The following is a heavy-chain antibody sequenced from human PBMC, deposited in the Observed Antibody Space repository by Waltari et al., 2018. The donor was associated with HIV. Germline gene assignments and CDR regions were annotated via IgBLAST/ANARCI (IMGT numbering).Heavy chain of an antibody. CDR1: GGSISRGSYS. V-gene: IGHV4-61*02. CDR3: ARENQQRLGY. Sequence: QVQLQESGPGLVTLSQTLCLTCTVSGGSISRGSYSWRWIRSPAGKGLEWIGRIYTRGSTNYNPSLKSRVTISVDTSKSQFSLKLSSVSAADTSVYYCARENQQRLGYWGQGTLVTVSS. D-gene: IGHD6-19*01. J-gene: IGHJ4*02. CDR2: IYTRGST.